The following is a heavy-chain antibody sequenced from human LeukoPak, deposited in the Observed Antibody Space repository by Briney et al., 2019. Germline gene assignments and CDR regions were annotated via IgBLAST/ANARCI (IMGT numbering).Heavy chain of an antibody. Sequence: GGSLRLSCAGSGFIFRDYWLTWVRQAPGKELEWVANINPDGSDKNYVDSLKGRFTIFRDNAKNLLFLQMNSLRVEDTAVYYCAGPPQAGPFDYWGQGTLVTVSS. CDR3: AGPPQAGPFDY. CDR1: GFIFRDYW. CDR2: INPDGSDK. V-gene: IGHV3-7*01. J-gene: IGHJ4*02. D-gene: IGHD6-19*01.